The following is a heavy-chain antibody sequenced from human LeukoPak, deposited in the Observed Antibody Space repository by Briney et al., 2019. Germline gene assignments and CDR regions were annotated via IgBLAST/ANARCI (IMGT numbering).Heavy chain of an antibody. D-gene: IGHD2-8*02. J-gene: IGHJ4*02. V-gene: IGHV3-30*02. CDR3: ATYRQVLLPFES. CDR2: IRYDGSNK. CDR1: GFTFSSYG. Sequence: GGSLRLSCAASGFTFSSYGMHWVRQAPGKGLEWVAFIRYDGSNKYYADSVKGRFTISRDNSKSTLSLQMNSLRAEDTAIYYCATYRQVLLPFESWGQGALVTVSS.